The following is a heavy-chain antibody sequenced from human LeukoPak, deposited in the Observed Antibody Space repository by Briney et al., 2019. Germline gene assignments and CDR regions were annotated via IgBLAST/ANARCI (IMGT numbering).Heavy chain of an antibody. V-gene: IGHV3-23*01. CDR1: GFTFSSYA. D-gene: IGHD2-21*02. CDR2: ISGSGGST. Sequence: GGSLRLSCAASGFTFSSYAMSWVRQAPGKGLEWVSAISGSGGSTYYADSVKGRFTISRDNSKNTLYLQMNSLRAEDTAVYYCAKDLFKFRWGRVTAIPDAFDIWGQGTMVTVSS. J-gene: IGHJ3*02. CDR3: AKDLFKFRWGRVTAIPDAFDI.